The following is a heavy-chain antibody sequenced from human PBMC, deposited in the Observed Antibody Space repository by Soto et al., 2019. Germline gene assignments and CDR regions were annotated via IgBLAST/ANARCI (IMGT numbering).Heavy chain of an antibody. CDR2: IKEDGSEI. V-gene: IGHV3-7*01. J-gene: IGHJ4*02. CDR1: GFAFSRHW. Sequence: EVQLVESGGGLVQPGGSLRLSCSASGFAFSRHWMTWVRQAPGKGLEWVANIKEDGSEIFYADSMKGRFTASRDNARNSLSLDLSGLGAEDTALYYCARVDFWSGFWGLDYWGQGTLVTVSS. CDR3: ARVDFWSGFWGLDY. D-gene: IGHD3-3*01.